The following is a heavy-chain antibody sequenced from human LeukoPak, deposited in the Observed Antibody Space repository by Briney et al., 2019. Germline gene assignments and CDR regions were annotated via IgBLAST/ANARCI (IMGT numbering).Heavy chain of an antibody. Sequence: SQTLSLTCDISGDSVSGSAVGWRWIRQSPSGGLQWLGKTYYWSKWYFDYADSVKSRMTISPDTSKNKFSLRLGSVTPADTAVYFCARSKNYAFDYWGPGALVTVSS. CDR3: ARSKNYAFDY. V-gene: IGHV6-1*01. CDR1: GDSVSGSAVG. J-gene: IGHJ4*02. CDR2: TYYWSKWYF. D-gene: IGHD1-7*01.